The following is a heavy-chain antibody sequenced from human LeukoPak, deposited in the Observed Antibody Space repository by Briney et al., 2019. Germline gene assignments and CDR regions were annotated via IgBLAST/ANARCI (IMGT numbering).Heavy chain of an antibody. V-gene: IGHV3-52*01. Sequence: PGGSLRLSCAASGFTFSSSWMHWVCQAPEKGLEWVADIKCDGSEKYYVDSVKGRLTISRDNAKNSLYLQVNSLRAEDMTVYYCVIRRGEKKRDSSGYYYYYYYMDVWGKGTTVTVSS. CDR2: IKCDGSEK. CDR3: VIRRGEKKRDSSGYYYYYYYMDV. D-gene: IGHD3-22*01. CDR1: GFTFSSSW. J-gene: IGHJ6*03.